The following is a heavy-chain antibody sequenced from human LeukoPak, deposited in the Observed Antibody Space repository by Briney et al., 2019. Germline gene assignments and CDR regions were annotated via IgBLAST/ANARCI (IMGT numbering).Heavy chain of an antibody. CDR2: IYYSGST. Sequence: PSETLSLTCTVSGGSISSGSYYWRWIRQPPGKGLEWIVYIYYSGSTNYNPSLKSRVTISVDTSKNQFSLKLSSVTAADTAVYYCAREVSSGWSLDYWGQGTLVTVSS. CDR3: AREVSSGWSLDY. V-gene: IGHV4-61*01. CDR1: GGSISSGSYY. J-gene: IGHJ4*02. D-gene: IGHD6-19*01.